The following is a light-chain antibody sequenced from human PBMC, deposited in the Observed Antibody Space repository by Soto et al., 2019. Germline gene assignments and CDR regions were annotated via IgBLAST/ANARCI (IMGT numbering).Light chain of an antibody. J-gene: IGKJ4*01. Sequence: DIQLTQSPSFLSASVGDRVTITCRASQGINTDLALYQQKPGKAPRFLIYDASTLQSGVPSRFSGSGSGTDFTLTISSLQPEDFATYYCQHLNSDPLTFGGGTKVDIK. CDR3: QHLNSDPLT. CDR1: QGINTD. CDR2: DAS. V-gene: IGKV1-9*01.